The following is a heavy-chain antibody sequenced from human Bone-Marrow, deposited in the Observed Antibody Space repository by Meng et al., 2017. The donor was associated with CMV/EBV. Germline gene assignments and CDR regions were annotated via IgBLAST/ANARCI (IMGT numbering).Heavy chain of an antibody. V-gene: IGHV4-59*12. CDR1: GDSMSAYY. J-gene: IGHJ4*02. CDR3: SSQEGGTSRAN. D-gene: IGHD3-16*01. Sequence: SATLSLTCTVSGDSMSAYYWSWIRQPPGKGLEWIGYISYGGDTTYNPSLSSRVTISIDTSKNQFSLTLNSVTAADTAIYYCSSQEGGTSRANWGQGTLVTVSS. CDR2: ISYGGDT.